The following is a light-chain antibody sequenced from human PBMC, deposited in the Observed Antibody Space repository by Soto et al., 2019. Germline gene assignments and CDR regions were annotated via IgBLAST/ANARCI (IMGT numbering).Light chain of an antibody. CDR3: SAFTGTTYV. CDR1: SSDVGGNKY. Sequence: SALTRPASVSGSPGQSITISCTGSSSDVGGNKYVSWYQQYPGKAPKLMICDVSNRPSGVSNRFSGSKSGNTASLTISGLQAEDEADYYCSAFTGTTYVFGTGTKVTVL. CDR2: DVS. J-gene: IGLJ1*01. V-gene: IGLV2-14*01.